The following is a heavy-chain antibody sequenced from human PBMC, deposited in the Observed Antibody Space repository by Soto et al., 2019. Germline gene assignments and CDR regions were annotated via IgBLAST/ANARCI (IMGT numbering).Heavy chain of an antibody. D-gene: IGHD5-18*01. J-gene: IGHJ4*02. CDR1: GFTFISYS. V-gene: IGHV3-30-3*01. Sequence: GGSLRLSCAASGFTFISYSLHWVRQAPGKGLEWVAFISSDGSKRYYAASVKGRFTISRDNSKNTLYLQMNTLRAEDTAVYYCAKDLIRDTAMVAYFDYWGQGTLVTVSS. CDR2: ISSDGSKR. CDR3: AKDLIRDTAMVAYFDY.